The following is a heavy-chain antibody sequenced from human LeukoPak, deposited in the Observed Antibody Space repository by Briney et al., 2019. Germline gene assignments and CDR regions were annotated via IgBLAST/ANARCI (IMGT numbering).Heavy chain of an antibody. J-gene: IGHJ4*02. CDR3: ARVVPAAMAIGGAFDY. D-gene: IGHD2-2*01. CDR1: GYTFTSYG. CDR2: ISAYNGNT. V-gene: IGHV1-18*01. Sequence: ASVKVSRKASGYTFTSYGISWVRQAPGQGLEWMGWISAYNGNTNYAQKLQGRVTMTTDTSTSTAYMELRSLRSDDTAVYYCARVVPAAMAIGGAFDYWGQGTLVTVSS.